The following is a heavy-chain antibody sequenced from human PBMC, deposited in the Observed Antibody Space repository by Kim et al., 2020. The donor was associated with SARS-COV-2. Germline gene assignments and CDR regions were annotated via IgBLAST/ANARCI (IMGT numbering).Heavy chain of an antibody. D-gene: IGHD6-6*01. CDR2: ISAYNGNT. CDR1: GYTFTSYG. J-gene: IGHJ4*02. Sequence: ASVKVSCKASGYTFTSYGISWVRQAPGQGLEWMGWISAYNGNTNYAQKLQGRVTMTTDTSTSTAYMELRSLRSDDTAVYYCARDLGQLVPWVFDYWGQGTLVTVSS. V-gene: IGHV1-18*04. CDR3: ARDLGQLVPWVFDY.